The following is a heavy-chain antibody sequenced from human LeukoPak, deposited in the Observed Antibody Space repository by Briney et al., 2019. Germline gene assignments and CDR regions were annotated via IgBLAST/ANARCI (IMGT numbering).Heavy chain of an antibody. CDR3: ARVKATIKGPYFDY. CDR1: GGSFSGYY. D-gene: IGHD5-24*01. J-gene: IGHJ4*02. CDR2: INHSGST. Sequence: SETLSLTCAVYGGSFSGYYWSWIRQPPGKGLEWIGEINHSGSTNYNPSLKSRVTISVDTSKNQFSLKLSSVTAADTAVYYCARVKATIKGPYFDYWGQGTLVTVSS. V-gene: IGHV4-34*01.